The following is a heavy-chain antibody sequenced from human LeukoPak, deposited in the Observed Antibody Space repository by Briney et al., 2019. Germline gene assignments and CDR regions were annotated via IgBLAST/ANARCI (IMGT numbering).Heavy chain of an antibody. D-gene: IGHD3-16*02. CDR2: ISSSSSTI. J-gene: IGHJ4*02. CDR1: GFTFSSYS. V-gene: IGHV3-48*01. Sequence: GGSLRLSCAASGFTFSSYSMNWVRQAPGKGLEWVSYISSSSSTIYYADSVKGRFTISRDNAKNSLYLQMNSLRAEDTAVYYCAREGVMLTFGGVIVGSFDYWGQGTMVTVSS. CDR3: AREGVMLTFGGVIVGSFDY.